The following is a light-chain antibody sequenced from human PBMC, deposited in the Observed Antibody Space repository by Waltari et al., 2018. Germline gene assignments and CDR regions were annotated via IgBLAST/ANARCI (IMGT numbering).Light chain of an antibody. CDR3: QQSQSNPLT. CDR2: KAT. V-gene: IGKV1-16*01. J-gene: IGKJ4*01. CDR1: QAISNY. Sequence: DIQMTQSPSSLSASVGDRVTIVCRASQAISNYLAWYQQMPGKAPKLLIYKATTLQSGVPSRFSGSGSGTEFSLTISGLQPEGFATYYCQQSQSNPLTFGGGTKVEIK.